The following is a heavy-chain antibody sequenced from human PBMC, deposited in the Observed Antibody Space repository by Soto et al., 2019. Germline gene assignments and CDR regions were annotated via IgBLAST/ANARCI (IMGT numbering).Heavy chain of an antibody. V-gene: IGHV4-59*01. J-gene: IGHJ4*02. CDR3: ARDGYDGSGSPYPAY. CDR2: IYYLGST. CDR1: GGSMSEYF. Sequence: SGTLSLSCSVSGGSMSEYFWSWIRQSPGKGLEWIGYIYYLGSTDYNPSLKSRFTISVDTSKRQFSLRLTSVTAADTAVYYCARDGYDGSGSPYPAYWGPGTQVTV. D-gene: IGHD3-10*01.